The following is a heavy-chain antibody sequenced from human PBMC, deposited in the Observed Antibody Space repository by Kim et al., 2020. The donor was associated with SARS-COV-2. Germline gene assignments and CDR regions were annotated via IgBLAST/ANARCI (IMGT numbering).Heavy chain of an antibody. CDR3: ARLNPSIVVVPAARSYGMDV. D-gene: IGHD2-2*01. CDR2: ITSSGYTI. V-gene: IGHV3-48*03. J-gene: IGHJ6*02. CDR1: GFTFSSYE. Sequence: GGSLRLSCAASGFTFSSYEMNWVRQAPGKGLEWVSYITSSGYTIYYADSVKGRFTISRDNAKNSLYLQMNSLRADDTAVYYCARLNPSIVVVPAARSYGMDVWGQGTTVTVSS.